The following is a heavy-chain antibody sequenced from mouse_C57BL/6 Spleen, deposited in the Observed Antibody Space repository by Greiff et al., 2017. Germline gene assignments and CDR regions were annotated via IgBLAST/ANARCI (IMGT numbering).Heavy chain of an antibody. CDR3: ASQGSSYLYYFDY. CDR2: IYPGDGDT. D-gene: IGHD1-1*01. J-gene: IGHJ2*01. V-gene: IGHV1-82*01. Sequence: QLQQSGPELVKPGASVKISCKASGYAFSSSWMNWVKQRPGKGLEWIGRIYPGDGDTNYNGKFKGKATLTADKSSSTAYMQLSSLTSEDSAVYFCASQGSSYLYYFDYWGQGTTLTVSS. CDR1: GYAFSSSW.